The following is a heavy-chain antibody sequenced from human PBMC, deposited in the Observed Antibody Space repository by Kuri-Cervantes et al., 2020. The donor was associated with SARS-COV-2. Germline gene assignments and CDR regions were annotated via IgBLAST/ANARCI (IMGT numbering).Heavy chain of an antibody. J-gene: IGHJ4*02. CDR1: GFTFSSYW. CDR3: ARYFMTTMDFDY. CDR2: LTNDGSDA. D-gene: IGHD3-10*01. Sequence: GGSLRLSCVASGFTFSSYWMHWVRQAPGKGLVWVSRLTNDGSDAIFADSVKGRFTISRDNAKNMLYLYMNSLRADDTAVYYCARYFMTTMDFDYWGQGTLVTVSS. V-gene: IGHV3-74*01.